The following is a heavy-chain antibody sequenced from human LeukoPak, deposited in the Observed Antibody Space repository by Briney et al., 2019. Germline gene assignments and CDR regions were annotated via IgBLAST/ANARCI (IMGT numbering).Heavy chain of an antibody. CDR1: GFTVSSNY. CDR2: IYSGGST. CDR3: ARGGGGVLRYFDWLLDYFDY. Sequence: PGGSLRLSCAASGFTVSSNYMSWVRPAPGKGLEWVSVIYSGGSTYYADSVKGRFNISRDNSKNTLYIQMNSLRAEDTAVYYCARGGGGVLRYFDWLLDYFDYWGQGTLVTVSS. D-gene: IGHD3-9*01. J-gene: IGHJ4*02. V-gene: IGHV3-66*01.